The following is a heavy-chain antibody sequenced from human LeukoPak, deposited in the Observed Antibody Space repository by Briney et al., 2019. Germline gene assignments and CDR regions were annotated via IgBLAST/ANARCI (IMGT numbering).Heavy chain of an antibody. D-gene: IGHD4-17*01. CDR1: GGSISSYY. V-gene: IGHV4-59*01. Sequence: SETLSFTCTVSGGSISSYYWTWLRQPPGKGLEWIGYIYDSGRTNYNPSLKSRVTISVDTSRKQFSLKLSSVTAADTAVYYCARDLYGDYAFDIWGQGTLVTVSS. CDR3: ARDLYGDYAFDI. J-gene: IGHJ3*02. CDR2: IYDSGRT.